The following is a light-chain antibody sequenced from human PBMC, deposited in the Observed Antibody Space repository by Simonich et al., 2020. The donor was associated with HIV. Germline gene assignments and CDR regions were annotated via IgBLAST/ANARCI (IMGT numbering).Light chain of an antibody. J-gene: IGKJ1*01. CDR3: QQYYSYPWT. Sequence: AIRMTQSPSSLSASTGNRLTITCRASRCISSYFAWYQQKPGKAPKLLIYAASTLQSGVPTRFSGSGSGTDFTLTISCLQSEDFSTYYCQQYYSYPWTFGQGNKVEIK. CDR2: AAS. CDR1: RCISSY. V-gene: IGKV1-8*01.